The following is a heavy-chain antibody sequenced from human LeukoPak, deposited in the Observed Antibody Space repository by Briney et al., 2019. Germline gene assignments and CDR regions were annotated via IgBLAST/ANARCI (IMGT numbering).Heavy chain of an antibody. Sequence: PGGSLRLSCAASGFTFSSYWMHWVRQAPGKGLVWVSRISSDGSTTTYADSVKGRFTISRDNAKSTLYLQMNSLRAEDTALYYCARVTEYSTAGMRYWGQGTLVTVSS. CDR2: ISSDGSTT. D-gene: IGHD6-13*01. V-gene: IGHV3-74*01. CDR1: GFTFSSYW. J-gene: IGHJ4*02. CDR3: ARVTEYSTAGMRY.